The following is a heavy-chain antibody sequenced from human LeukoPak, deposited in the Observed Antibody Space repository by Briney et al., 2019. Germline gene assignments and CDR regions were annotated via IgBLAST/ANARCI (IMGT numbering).Heavy chain of an antibody. D-gene: IGHD3-3*02. J-gene: IGHJ4*03. V-gene: IGHV3-23*01. CDR3: AHLKDDY. CDR2: ISAGGST. Sequence: GGSLRLSCAASRFTFSNYALSWVRQAPGKGLEWVSTISAGGSTYYADSSKGGFTASRDNSKKTTSLQINSRLAEDTAVYYCAHLKDDYWGHGTLVSVSS. CDR1: RFTFSNYA.